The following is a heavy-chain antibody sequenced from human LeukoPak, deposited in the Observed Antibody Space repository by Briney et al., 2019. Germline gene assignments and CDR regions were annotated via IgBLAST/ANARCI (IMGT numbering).Heavy chain of an antibody. Sequence: GGSLRLSCAASGFTFNNAWMSWVRQAPGKGLEWLGLIKSKTDGGTTDYAAPVKGRFTISRDDSKNTLYLQMNSLKSEDTAVYYCTRAIGGGRDPDFDYWGQGTLVTVSS. CDR3: TRAIGGGRDPDFDY. D-gene: IGHD2-15*01. V-gene: IGHV3-15*01. J-gene: IGHJ4*02. CDR2: IKSKTDGGTT. CDR1: GFTFNNAW.